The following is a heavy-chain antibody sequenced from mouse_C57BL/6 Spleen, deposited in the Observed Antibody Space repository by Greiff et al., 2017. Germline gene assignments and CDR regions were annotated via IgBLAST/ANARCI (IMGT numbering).Heavy chain of an antibody. CDR2: IWSGGST. Sequence: VKLMESGPGLVQPSQSLSITCTVSGFSLTSYGVHWVRQSPGKGLEWLGVIWSGGSTDYNAAFISRLSISKDNSKSQVFFKMNSLQADDTAIYYCARRGNSEGLDFDVWGTGTTVTVSS. J-gene: IGHJ1*03. CDR3: ARRGNSEGLDFDV. V-gene: IGHV2-2*01. CDR1: GFSLTSYG.